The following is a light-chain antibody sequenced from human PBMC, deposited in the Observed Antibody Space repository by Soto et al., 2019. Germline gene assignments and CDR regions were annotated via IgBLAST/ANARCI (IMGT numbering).Light chain of an antibody. CDR2: WAS. CDR3: QEYYSIPWT. J-gene: IGKJ1*01. Sequence: DIVMSQSPDSLAVSLGERATVKCKSSQSVLYSSNNKNYLAWYQQKPGQPPKLLIYWASTRKSGVPDRFSGSASGTDFTLTISSLQAEDVAIYYCQEYYSIPWTFGQGTKVDIK. V-gene: IGKV4-1*01. CDR1: QSVLYSSNNKNY.